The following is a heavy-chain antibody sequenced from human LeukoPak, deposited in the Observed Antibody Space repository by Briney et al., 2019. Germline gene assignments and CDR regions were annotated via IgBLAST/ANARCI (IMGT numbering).Heavy chain of an antibody. Sequence: GGSLRLSCAASGFTFSSYWVGWVRQAPGKGLQWVANIKTDGSEKYYVDSVKGRFTISRDNAKNSLYLQMNSLRAEDTAVYYCATYSSLNRREFQYWGQGTLLTVSS. CDR3: ATYSSLNRREFQY. J-gene: IGHJ1*01. D-gene: IGHD3-22*01. CDR1: GFTFSSYW. V-gene: IGHV3-7*01. CDR2: IKTDGSEK.